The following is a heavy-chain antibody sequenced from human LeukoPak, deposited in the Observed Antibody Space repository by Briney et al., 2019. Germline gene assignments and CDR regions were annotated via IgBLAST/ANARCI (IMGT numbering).Heavy chain of an antibody. J-gene: IGHJ6*02. CDR2: INPNSGGT. D-gene: IGHD5-12*01. V-gene: IGHV1-2*02. Sequence: ASVKVSCKASGYTFTGYYMHWVRQAPGQGLEWMGWINPNSGGTNYAQKFQGRVTITRDTSISTAYMELSRLRSDDTAVYYCARDLYSGYDGEGDYYYGMDVWGRGTTVTVSS. CDR1: GYTFTGYY. CDR3: ARDLYSGYDGEGDYYYGMDV.